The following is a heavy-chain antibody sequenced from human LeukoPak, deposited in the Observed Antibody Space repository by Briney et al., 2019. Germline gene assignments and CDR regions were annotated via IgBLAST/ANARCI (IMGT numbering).Heavy chain of an antibody. CDR2: IYYSGGT. J-gene: IGHJ4*02. V-gene: IGHV4-59*08. D-gene: IGHD6-13*01. CDR1: GGSISSYY. Sequence: PSETLSLTCTVSGGSISSYYWNWIRQPPGQGLEWIGYIYYSGGTNHNPSLKSRVSLSVDTSKNQFSLKLSSVTAADTAVYYCASSNIAASGKPFDSWGQGTLLTVSS. CDR3: ASSNIAASGKPFDS.